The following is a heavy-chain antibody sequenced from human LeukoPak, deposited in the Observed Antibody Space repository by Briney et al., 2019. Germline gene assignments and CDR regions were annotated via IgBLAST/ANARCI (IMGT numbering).Heavy chain of an antibody. Sequence: ASVKVSCKASGYTFTSFGISWVRQAPGQGLAWMGWISTYNGDTNYAQKIQGRVTMTTETSTSTAYMELRSLRSDDTAVYYCARDRLYPYSTRWEIDYWGQGTLVTVSS. CDR3: ARDRLYPYSTRWEIDY. CDR1: GYTFTSFG. D-gene: IGHD6-13*01. V-gene: IGHV1-18*01. CDR2: ISTYNGDT. J-gene: IGHJ4*02.